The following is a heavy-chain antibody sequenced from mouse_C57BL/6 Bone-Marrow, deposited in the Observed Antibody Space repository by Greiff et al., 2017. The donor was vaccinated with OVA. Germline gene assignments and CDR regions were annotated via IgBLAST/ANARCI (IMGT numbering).Heavy chain of an antibody. CDR3: ARGGGCYVSFAY. V-gene: IGHV5-4*01. CDR1: GFTFSSYA. Sequence: EVQVVESGGGLVKPGGSLKLSCAASGFTFSSYAMSWVRQTPEKRLEWVATISDGGSYTYYPDKVKGRFTISRDNSDTNLYLQMSHLKSEDTAVYYCARGGGCYVSFAYWGQGTLVTVSA. D-gene: IGHD1-1*02. CDR2: ISDGGSYT. J-gene: IGHJ3*01.